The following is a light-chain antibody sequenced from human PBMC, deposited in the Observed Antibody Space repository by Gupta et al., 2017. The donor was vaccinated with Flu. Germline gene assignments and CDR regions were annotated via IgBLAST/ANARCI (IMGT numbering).Light chain of an antibody. CDR2: VAS. Sequence: DIQMTQSPSSLSASVGDSVTITCRASESITTYLNWYQQKSGKAPNLLINVASSLQSGVPARFTGGGSGTKFTLTISSPQPDDFATYYCQQSYIFPLTFGGGTKVQI. J-gene: IGKJ4*01. CDR1: ESITTY. V-gene: IGKV1-39*01. CDR3: QQSYIFPLT.